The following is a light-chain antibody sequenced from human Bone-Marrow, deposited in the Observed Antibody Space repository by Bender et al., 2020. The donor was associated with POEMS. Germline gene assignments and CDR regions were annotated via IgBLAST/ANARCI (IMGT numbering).Light chain of an antibody. J-gene: IGLJ3*02. CDR1: SSDVGGYDY. CDR3: TSYASSSTVV. Sequence: QSALTQPPSASGSPGQSVTISCTGTSSDVGGYDYVSWYQHHLGKAPKLMIYEVSKRPSGVSNRFSGSKSGNTASLTISGLQAEDEADYYCTSYASSSTVVFGGGTKLTVL. CDR2: EVS. V-gene: IGLV2-14*01.